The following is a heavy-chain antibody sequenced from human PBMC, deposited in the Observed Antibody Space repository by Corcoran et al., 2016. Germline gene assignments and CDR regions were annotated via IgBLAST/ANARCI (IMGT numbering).Heavy chain of an antibody. CDR3: AREPTVEVGARGVDY. D-gene: IGHD1-26*01. Sequence: QVQLQESGPGLVQPSQTMSLTRPVSGGSISSGGYYWSWIRQHPGKGLEWIGYLYYSGGTYYNPSLKSRVTISVDTSKNPFSLKLSSVTAADPAVYYCAREPTVEVGARGVDYWGQGTLVTVSS. CDR2: LYYSGGT. V-gene: IGHV4-31*03. J-gene: IGHJ4*02. CDR1: GGSISSGGYY.